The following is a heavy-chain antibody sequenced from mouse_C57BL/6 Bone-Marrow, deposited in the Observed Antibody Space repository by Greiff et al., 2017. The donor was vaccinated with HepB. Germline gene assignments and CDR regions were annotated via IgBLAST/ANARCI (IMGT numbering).Heavy chain of an antibody. CDR3: AREGELANWDYWYFDV. Sequence: EVHLVESEGGLVQPGSSMKLSCTASGFTFSDYYMAWVRQVPEKGLEWVANINYDGSSTYYLDSLKSRFIISRDNAKNILYLQMSSLKSEDTATYYCAREGELANWDYWYFDVWGTGTTVTVSS. J-gene: IGHJ1*03. V-gene: IGHV5-16*01. CDR2: INYDGSST. CDR1: GFTFSDYY. D-gene: IGHD4-1*01.